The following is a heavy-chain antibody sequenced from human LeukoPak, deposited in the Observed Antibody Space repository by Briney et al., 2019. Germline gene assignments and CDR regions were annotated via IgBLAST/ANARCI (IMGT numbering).Heavy chain of an antibody. CDR1: GGSISSYY. CDR3: ARGGFYCSSTSCYGEPFDY. V-gene: IGHV4-4*07. J-gene: IGHJ4*02. CDR2: IYTSGST. D-gene: IGHD2-2*01. Sequence: KSSETLSLTCTVSGGSISSYYWSWLRQPAGKGLEWIGRIYTSGSTNYNPSLKSRVTMSVDTSKNQFSLKLSSVTAADTAVYYCARGGFYCSSTSCYGEPFDYWGQGTLVTVSS.